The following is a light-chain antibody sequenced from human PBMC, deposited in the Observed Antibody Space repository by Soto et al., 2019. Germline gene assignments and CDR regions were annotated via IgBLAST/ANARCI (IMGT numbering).Light chain of an antibody. CDR1: QSVSSY. V-gene: IGKV3-11*01. CDR2: DTS. Sequence: EIVLTQSPATLSLSPGERATLSCRASQSVSSYLAWYQQKPGHAPRLLIYDTSKRATGIPARFSGSGSGTDFTFTISSLEPEDFAVYYCQQRTNWPRSFTFGPGTKVDIK. CDR3: QQRTNWPRSFT. J-gene: IGKJ3*01.